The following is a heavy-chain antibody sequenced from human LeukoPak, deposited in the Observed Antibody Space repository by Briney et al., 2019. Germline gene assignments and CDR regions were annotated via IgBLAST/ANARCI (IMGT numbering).Heavy chain of an antibody. CDR3: GRVGLGSGSSTYYYYYYMDV. J-gene: IGHJ6*03. D-gene: IGHD3-10*01. V-gene: IGHV1-18*01. CDR2: ISAYNGNT. Sequence: ASVKVSCKASGYTFINYCISWVRQAPGQGLEWMGWISAYNGNTDYAQKFQGRVTMTTDTSTPTAYMGLRRLRSDDTAVYYCGRVGLGSGSSTYYYYYYMDVWGKGTTVTVSS. CDR1: GYTFINYC.